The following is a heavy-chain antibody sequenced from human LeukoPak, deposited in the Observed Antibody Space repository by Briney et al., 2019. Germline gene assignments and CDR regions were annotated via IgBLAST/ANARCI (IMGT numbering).Heavy chain of an antibody. CDR1: GFTFNSYA. Sequence: GGSLRLSCAASGFTFNSYAMSWVRQAPGKGLEWVSAIVGSGSNTYYADSVKGRFTISRDNSKNTLYLQMNSLRGEDTAVYYCAKDLRLSSGWNQEFDYWGQGTQVTVSS. V-gene: IGHV3-23*01. CDR3: AKDLRLSSGWNQEFDY. J-gene: IGHJ4*02. D-gene: IGHD6-19*01. CDR2: IVGSGSNT.